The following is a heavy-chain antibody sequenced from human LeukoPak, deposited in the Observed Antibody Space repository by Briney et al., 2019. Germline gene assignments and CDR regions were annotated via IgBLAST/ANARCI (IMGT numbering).Heavy chain of an antibody. CDR3: ARGSIAVAGTVXXDX. CDR2: IYTSGST. V-gene: IGHV4-4*07. Sequence: SETLSLTCAVSGYSISSGYYWSWIRQPAGKGLEWIGRIYTSGSTNYNPSLKSRVTMSVDTSKNQFSLKLSSVTAADTAVDYCARGSIAVAGTVXXDXXG. CDR1: GYSISSGYY. D-gene: IGHD6-19*01. J-gene: IGHJ5*01.